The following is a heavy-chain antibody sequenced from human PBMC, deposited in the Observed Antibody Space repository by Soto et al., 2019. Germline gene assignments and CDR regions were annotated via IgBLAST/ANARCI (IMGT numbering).Heavy chain of an antibody. J-gene: IGHJ5*02. V-gene: IGHV2-5*02. CDR1: GFSLTTRGVA. Sequence: QITLKESGPTLVKPTQPLTLTCTFSGFSLTTRGVAVGWIRQPPGKALEWLAVIYWDDDKRHNPSLKNRLTITKDTSKNQVVLTLTNMDPVDTATYYCAHGDGSLGRDWFDPWGQGTLVTVSS. D-gene: IGHD3-10*01. CDR3: AHGDGSLGRDWFDP. CDR2: IYWDDDK.